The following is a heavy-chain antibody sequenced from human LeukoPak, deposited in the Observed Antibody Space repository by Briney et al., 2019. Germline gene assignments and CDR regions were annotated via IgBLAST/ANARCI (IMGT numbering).Heavy chain of an antibody. CDR3: ARQKGSLYGMDV. CDR1: GFTFSSYG. Sequence: PGGSLRLSCAASGFTFSSYGMHWVRQAPGKGLEWVAVISYDGSNKYYADSVKGRFTISRDNSKNTLYLQMNSLRAEDTAVYYCARQKGSLYGMDVWGQGTTVTVSS. CDR2: ISYDGSNK. V-gene: IGHV3-30*03. J-gene: IGHJ6*02.